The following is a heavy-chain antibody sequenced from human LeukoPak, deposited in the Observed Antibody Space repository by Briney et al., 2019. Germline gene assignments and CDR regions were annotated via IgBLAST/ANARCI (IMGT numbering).Heavy chain of an antibody. CDR1: GFTFSSYS. Sequence: PGGSLRLSCAASGFTFSSYSMNWVRQAPGKGLEWVSSISSSSSYIYYADSVKGRFTISRDNAKNSLYLQMNSLRAEDTAVYYCARGGRIMITFGGVNLIDYWGQGTLVTVSS. CDR2: ISSSSSYI. D-gene: IGHD3-16*01. J-gene: IGHJ4*02. CDR3: ARGGRIMITFGGVNLIDY. V-gene: IGHV3-21*01.